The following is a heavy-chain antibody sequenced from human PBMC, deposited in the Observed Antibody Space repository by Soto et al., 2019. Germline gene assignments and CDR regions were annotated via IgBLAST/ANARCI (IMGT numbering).Heavy chain of an antibody. J-gene: IGHJ4*02. Sequence: QVQLVQSGAEVKKPGASVKVSCKASGYTFTSYDINWVRQATGQGLEWMGWMNPNSGNTGYAQKFQGRVTMTRNTSISTAYMELSRLRSEDTAVYYCVVWGIAAAGTPFYYFDYRGQGTLVTVSS. D-gene: IGHD6-13*01. CDR2: MNPNSGNT. V-gene: IGHV1-8*01. CDR3: VVWGIAAAGTPFYYFDY. CDR1: GYTFTSYD.